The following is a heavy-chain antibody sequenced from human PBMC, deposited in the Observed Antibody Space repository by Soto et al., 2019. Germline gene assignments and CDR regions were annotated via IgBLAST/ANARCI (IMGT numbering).Heavy chain of an antibody. CDR2: ISGSGGST. V-gene: IGHV3-23*01. D-gene: IGHD5-12*01. Sequence: EVQLLASGGGLVQPGGSLRLSCAASGFTFSSYAMSWVRQAPGKGLEWVSAISGSGGSTYYADSVKGRFTISRDNSKNTLSLQMNSLRAEDTAVYYCAKVNSGYDHFDYWGQGTLVTVSA. CDR1: GFTFSSYA. CDR3: AKVNSGYDHFDY. J-gene: IGHJ4*02.